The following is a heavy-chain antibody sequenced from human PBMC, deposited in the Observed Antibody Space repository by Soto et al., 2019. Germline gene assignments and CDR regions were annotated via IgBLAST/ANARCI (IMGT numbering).Heavy chain of an antibody. D-gene: IGHD6-13*01. V-gene: IGHV4-59*01. CDR1: GGSISSYY. CDR2: IYYSGST. CDR3: ARDKAVGSSWFDY. Sequence: SETLSLTCTVSGGSISSYYWSWIRQPPGKGLEWIGYIYYSGSTNYNPSLKSRVTISVDTSKNQFSLKLSSVTAADTAVYYCARDKAVGSSWFDYWGQGTLVTVSS. J-gene: IGHJ5*01.